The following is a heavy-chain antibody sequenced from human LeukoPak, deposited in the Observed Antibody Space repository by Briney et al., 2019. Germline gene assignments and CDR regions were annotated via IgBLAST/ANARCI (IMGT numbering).Heavy chain of an antibody. CDR1: GFTFSSYA. Sequence: GGSLRLSCAASGFTFSSYAMHWVRQAPGKGLEWVAVISYDGSNKYYADSVKGRFTISRDNSKNTLYLQMNSLRAEDTAVYYCARRIDRTFDWLLYHPSPRKGFDPWGQGTLVTVSS. CDR3: ARRIDRTFDWLLYHPSPRKGFDP. J-gene: IGHJ5*02. D-gene: IGHD3-9*01. CDR2: ISYDGSNK. V-gene: IGHV3-30*04.